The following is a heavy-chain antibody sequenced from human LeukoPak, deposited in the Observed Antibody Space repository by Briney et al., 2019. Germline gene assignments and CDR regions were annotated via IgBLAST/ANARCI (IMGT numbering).Heavy chain of an antibody. Sequence: PSETLSLTCAVYGGSFSGYYWSWIRQPPGKGLEWIGEINHSGSTNYNPSLKSRVTISVDTSKNQFSLKLSSVTAADTAVYYCARHRIRGYSSGWYVAYYFDCWGQGTLVTVSS. J-gene: IGHJ4*02. D-gene: IGHD6-19*01. V-gene: IGHV4-34*01. CDR1: GGSFSGYY. CDR3: ARHRIRGYSSGWYVAYYFDC. CDR2: INHSGST.